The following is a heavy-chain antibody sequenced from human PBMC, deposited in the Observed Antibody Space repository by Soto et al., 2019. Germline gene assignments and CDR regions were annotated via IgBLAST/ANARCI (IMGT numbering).Heavy chain of an antibody. J-gene: IGHJ6*01. CDR1: GFSLSTSAVG. CDR2: IYWDDDK. D-gene: IGHD5-12*01. V-gene: IGHV2-5*02. Sequence: HITLTESGPTLVKPPQTLTLTCTFSGFSLSTSAVGVGCIRQHPGKALEWPELIYWDDDKRYSPALKSRLTSTKDTSKNPVGLTMTNRDPEDTATYYCAHSRRLSGYEYYYYYYAMDVWGQGTTVTVSS. CDR3: AHSRRLSGYEYYYYYYAMDV.